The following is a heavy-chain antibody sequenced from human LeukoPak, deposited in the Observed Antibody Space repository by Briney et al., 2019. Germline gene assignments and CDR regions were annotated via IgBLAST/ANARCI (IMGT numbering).Heavy chain of an antibody. V-gene: IGHV4-31*03. CDR3: ARGPYCSSTSCYIGWYFDL. J-gene: IGHJ2*01. D-gene: IGHD2-2*02. CDR2: IYYSGST. CDR1: GGSISSGGYY. Sequence: SQTLSLTCTVSGGSISSGGYYWSWIRQHPGKGLEWIGYIYYSGSTYYNPSLKSRVTKSVDTSKNQFPLKLSSVTAADTAVYYCARGPYCSSTSCYIGWYFDLWGRGTLVTVSS.